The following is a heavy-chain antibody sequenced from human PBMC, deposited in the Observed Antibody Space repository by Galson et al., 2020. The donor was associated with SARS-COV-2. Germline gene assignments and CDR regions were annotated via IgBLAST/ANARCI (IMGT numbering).Heavy chain of an antibody. D-gene: IGHD2-15*01. CDR1: GDSISSNSYS. V-gene: IGHV4-30-2*01. J-gene: IGHJ4*02. CDR3: ARDGGVGAYCIGGTCSGFDY. CDR2: IHHSGST. Sequence: SETLSLTCTVSGDSISSNSYSWNWIRQPQGKGLEYIGYIHHSGSTYYNPSLESRVTISVDTSKNQFSLFLNSVTAADTAVYYCARDGGVGAYCIGGTCSGFDYWGQGKMVTVSS.